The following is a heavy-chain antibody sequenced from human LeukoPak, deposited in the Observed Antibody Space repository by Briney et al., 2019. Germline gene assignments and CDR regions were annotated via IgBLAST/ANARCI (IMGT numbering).Heavy chain of an antibody. J-gene: IGHJ5*02. V-gene: IGHV3-30-3*01. D-gene: IGHD6-19*01. CDR1: GFTFSRYD. CDR2: IAYDGNSK. Sequence: GGSLRLSCVASGFTFSRYDVHWVRQAPGKGLEWVAVIAYDGNSKIYADSVKGRSTISRDNSKNTVYLQMNSLRAEDTALYYCARAAAETGAFRDNWFDPWGQGTLVTVSS. CDR3: ARAAAETGAFRDNWFDP.